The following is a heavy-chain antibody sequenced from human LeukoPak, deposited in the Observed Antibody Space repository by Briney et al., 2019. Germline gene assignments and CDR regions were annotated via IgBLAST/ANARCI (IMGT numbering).Heavy chain of an antibody. CDR2: ISSSSSYI. CDR1: GFTFSSYS. J-gene: IGHJ4*02. V-gene: IGHV3-21*01. Sequence: PWGSLRLSCAASGFTFSSYSMNWVRQAPGKGLEWVSSISSSSSYIYYADSVKGRFTISRDNAKNSLYLQMNSLRAEDTAVYYCARDGSGTRIAVAEIRGYWGQGTLVTVSS. CDR3: ARDGSGTRIAVAEIRGY. D-gene: IGHD6-19*01.